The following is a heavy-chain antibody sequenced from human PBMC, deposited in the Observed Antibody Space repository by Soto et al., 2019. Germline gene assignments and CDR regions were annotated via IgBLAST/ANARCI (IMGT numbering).Heavy chain of an antibody. CDR1: GFSLGTSGMC. D-gene: IGHD3-3*01. V-gene: IGHV2-70*01. Sequence: SGPTLVNPTQTLTLTCTLSGFSLGTSGMCVSWIRQPPGKALEWLALIDWDDDKYYSTSLKTRLTISKDTSKNQVVLTMTNMDPVDTATYYCARARSGHYMRTKYYYYYGMDVWGQGTTVTVSS. J-gene: IGHJ6*02. CDR3: ARARSGHYMRTKYYYYYGMDV. CDR2: IDWDDDK.